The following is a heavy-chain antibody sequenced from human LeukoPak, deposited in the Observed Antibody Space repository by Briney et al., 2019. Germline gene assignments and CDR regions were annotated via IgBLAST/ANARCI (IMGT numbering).Heavy chain of an antibody. J-gene: IGHJ4*02. Sequence: GGSLRLSCAASGFTFDDYGMSWVRQAPGEGLEWVSAISGSGGSTYYADSVKGRFTISRDNSKNTLYLQMNSLRAEDTAVYYCAKDHRIAAAGYYFDYWGQGTLVTVSS. D-gene: IGHD6-13*01. CDR1: GFTFDDYG. CDR2: ISGSGGST. V-gene: IGHV3-23*01. CDR3: AKDHRIAAAGYYFDY.